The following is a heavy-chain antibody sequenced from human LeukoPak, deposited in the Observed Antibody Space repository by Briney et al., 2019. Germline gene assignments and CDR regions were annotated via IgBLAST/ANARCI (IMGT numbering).Heavy chain of an antibody. V-gene: IGHV1-2*02. J-gene: IGHJ5*02. CDR3: ARVRTTTYSYGENWFDP. CDR2: INPNSGGT. CDR1: GYTFTGYY. Sequence: GASVKVSCKASGYTFTGYYMHWVRQAPGQGLEWMGWINPNSGGTNYAQKFQGRVTMTRDTSITTTYMELSRLRSEDTAVYYCARVRTTTYSYGENWFDPWGQGTLVTVSS. D-gene: IGHD5-18*01.